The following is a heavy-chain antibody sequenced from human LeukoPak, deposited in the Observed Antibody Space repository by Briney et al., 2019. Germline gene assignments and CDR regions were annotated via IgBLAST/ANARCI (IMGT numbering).Heavy chain of an antibody. CDR2: ISYDGSNK. Sequence: PGGSLRLSCAASGFTFSSYAMHWVRQAPGKGLEWVAVISYDGSNKYYADSVKGRFTISRDNSKNTLYLQMNSLRAEDTAVYYCARYSMVTDYWGQGTLVTVSS. J-gene: IGHJ4*02. V-gene: IGHV3-30-3*01. D-gene: IGHD5-18*01. CDR1: GFTFSSYA. CDR3: ARYSMVTDY.